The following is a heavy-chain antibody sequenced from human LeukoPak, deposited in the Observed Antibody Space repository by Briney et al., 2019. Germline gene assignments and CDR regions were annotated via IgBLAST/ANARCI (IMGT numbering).Heavy chain of an antibody. CDR3: AKGGWLDD. CDR1: GFNFNKYD. V-gene: IGHV3-23*01. Sequence: GGSLRLSCAASGFNFNKYDMTWARQAPGKGLEWVSTITGRSDKTYYTDSVKGRFVTSRDNSKDTLYLEMNSLRAEDTALYYCAKGGWLDDLGQGALVTVSS. D-gene: IGHD6-19*01. CDR2: ITGRSDKT. J-gene: IGHJ4*02.